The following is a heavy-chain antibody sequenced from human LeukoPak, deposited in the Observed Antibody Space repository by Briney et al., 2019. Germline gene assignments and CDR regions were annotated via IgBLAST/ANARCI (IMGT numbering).Heavy chain of an antibody. Sequence: PGGSLRLSCAASGFTFSPYSMNWVRQAPGKGLEWVSAISTSSNYIYYADSVKGRFTISRDNAKNSLSLQMNSLRAEDTALYYCATYRGGSYPTWYFDLWGRGTLVTVSS. J-gene: IGHJ2*01. CDR2: ISTSSNYI. D-gene: IGHD1-26*01. V-gene: IGHV3-21*01. CDR1: GFTFSPYS. CDR3: ATYRGGSYPTWYFDL.